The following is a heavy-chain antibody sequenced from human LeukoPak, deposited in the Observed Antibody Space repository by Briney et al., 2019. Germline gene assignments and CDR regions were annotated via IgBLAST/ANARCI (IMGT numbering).Heavy chain of an antibody. D-gene: IGHD3-10*01. J-gene: IGHJ4*02. CDR3: ARGRGSGSFLIGY. V-gene: IGHV3-30*04. Sequence: PGGSLRLSCAASGFTFSDYAMHWVRQAPGKGLEWVAVISYDGSWMYYADSVKGRFTVSRDNSKSTLYLQMDSPRVEDTAVNFCARGRGSGSFLIGYWGQGTLVTVSS. CDR1: GFTFSDYA. CDR2: ISYDGSWM.